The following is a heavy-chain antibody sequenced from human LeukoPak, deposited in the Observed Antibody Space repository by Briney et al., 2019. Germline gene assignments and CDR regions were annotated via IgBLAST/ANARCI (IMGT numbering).Heavy chain of an antibody. CDR2: IYYSGST. Sequence: SETLSLTCTVSGGSISRYYWSWIRQPPGKGREWIGYIYYSGSTNYNPSLKSRVTISVDTSKNQVSLKLSSVTAADTAVYYCARAIPYSSSSYPLDYWGQGTLVTVSS. CDR1: GGSISRYY. D-gene: IGHD6-6*01. CDR3: ARAIPYSSSSYPLDY. J-gene: IGHJ4*02. V-gene: IGHV4-59*01.